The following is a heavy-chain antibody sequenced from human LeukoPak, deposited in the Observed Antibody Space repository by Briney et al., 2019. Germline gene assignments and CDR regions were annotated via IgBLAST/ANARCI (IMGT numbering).Heavy chain of an antibody. CDR2: MNPNSGNT. V-gene: IGHV1-8*01. CDR1: GYTFINYD. Sequence: VSVKVSCKASGYTFINYDINWVRQATGQGLEWMGWMNPNSGNTGYAHKFQGRVTMTRDASISTAYMELNSLRSEDTAVYYCARTVCDSTSCYWNWFDPWGQGTLVTVSS. CDR3: ARTVCDSTSCYWNWFDP. D-gene: IGHD2-2*01. J-gene: IGHJ5*02.